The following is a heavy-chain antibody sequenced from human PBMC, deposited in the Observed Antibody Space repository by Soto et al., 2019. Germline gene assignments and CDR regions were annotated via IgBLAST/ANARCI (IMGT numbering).Heavy chain of an antibody. CDR1: GGSISSGGYS. J-gene: IGHJ5*02. CDR3: ARDPAP. CDR2: IYNSGTT. Sequence: SETLSLTCAVSGGSISSGGYSWSWIRQPPGKGLEWIGYIYNSGTTYYNPSLKSRVTISVDTSKNQFSLKLTSVTAADTAVYYCARDPAPWGQGTLVTVPS. V-gene: IGHV4-30-2*05.